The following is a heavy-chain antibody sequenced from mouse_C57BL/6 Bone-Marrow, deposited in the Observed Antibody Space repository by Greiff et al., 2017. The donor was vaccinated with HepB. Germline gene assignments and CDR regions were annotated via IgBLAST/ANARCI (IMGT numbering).Heavy chain of an antibody. CDR1: GYTFTDYY. CDR2: IFPGSGST. V-gene: IGHV1-75*01. Sequence: VQLQQSGPELVKPGASVKISCKASGYTFTDYYINWVKQRPGQGLEWIGWIFPGSGSTYYNEKFKGKATLTVDKSSSTAYMLLSSLTSEDSAVYFCARKGRGLLIAWFAYWGQGTLVTVSA. D-gene: IGHD2-3*01. CDR3: ARKGRGLLIAWFAY. J-gene: IGHJ3*01.